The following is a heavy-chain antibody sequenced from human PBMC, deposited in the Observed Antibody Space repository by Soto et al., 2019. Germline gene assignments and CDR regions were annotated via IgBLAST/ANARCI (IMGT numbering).Heavy chain of an antibody. Sequence: QVQLQESGPGLVKPSQTLSLTCTVSGGSISSGGYYWSWIRQHPGKGLEWIGYIYYSGSTYYNPSLKRRVTISVDTSKNQFSLKLSSVTAADTALYYCARGGGEMLNYYYGMDVWGQGTTVTVSS. D-gene: IGHD3-16*01. V-gene: IGHV4-31*03. CDR2: IYYSGST. CDR3: ARGGGEMLNYYYGMDV. J-gene: IGHJ6*02. CDR1: GGSISSGGYY.